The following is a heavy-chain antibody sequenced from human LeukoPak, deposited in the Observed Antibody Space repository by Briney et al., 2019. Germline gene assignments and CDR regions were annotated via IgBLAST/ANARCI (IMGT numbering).Heavy chain of an antibody. D-gene: IGHD3-10*01. CDR3: ARHSWGSGSYYNGNFDY. Sequence: GESLKISCKGSGYRFTSYWIGWVRQMPGKGLEWMGIIYPGDSDTRYSPSFQGQVTISADKSISTAYLQWSSLKASDTAMYYCARHSWGSGSYYNGNFDYWGQGTLVTVSS. J-gene: IGHJ4*02. CDR1: GYRFTSYW. V-gene: IGHV5-51*01. CDR2: IYPGDSDT.